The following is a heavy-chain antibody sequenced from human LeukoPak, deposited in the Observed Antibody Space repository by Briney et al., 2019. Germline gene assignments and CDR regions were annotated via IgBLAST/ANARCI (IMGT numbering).Heavy chain of an antibody. CDR2: INHSGST. CDR3: ARGRYCGGDCP. J-gene: IGHJ5*02. V-gene: IGHV4-34*01. CDR1: GGSFRGYY. D-gene: IGHD2-21*02. Sequence: PSETLSLTCAVYGGSFRGYYWSWIRQPPGKGLEWIGEINHSGSTNYNPSLKSRVTISVDTSRNQFSLKLSSVTAADTAVYYCARGRYCGGDCPWGQGTLVTVSS.